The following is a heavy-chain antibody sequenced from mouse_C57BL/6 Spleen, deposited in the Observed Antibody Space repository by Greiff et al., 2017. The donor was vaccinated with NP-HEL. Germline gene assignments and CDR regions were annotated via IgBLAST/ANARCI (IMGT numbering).Heavy chain of an antibody. D-gene: IGHD2-1*01. J-gene: IGHJ2*01. CDR1: GFNIKDDY. V-gene: IGHV14-4*01. Sequence: EVMLVESGAELVRPGASVKLSCTASGFNIKDDYMHWVKQRPEQGLEWIGWIDPENGDTEYASKFQGKATITADTSSNTAYLQLSSLTSEDTAVYYCIYGTNYWGQGTTLTVSS. CDR2: IDPENGDT. CDR3: IYGTNY.